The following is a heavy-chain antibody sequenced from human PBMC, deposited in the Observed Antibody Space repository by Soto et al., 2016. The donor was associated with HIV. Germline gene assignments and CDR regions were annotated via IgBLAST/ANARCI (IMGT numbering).Heavy chain of an antibody. Sequence: QVQLVQSGAEVKKPGASVKVSCRASGYTFTGYYMHWVRQAPGQGLEWVGWINPNSGGTNYAQKFQGRVTMTSDTSISTAYMELSRLRSDDTAVYYCARAADLYVAGAFDIWGQGTMVTVSS. D-gene: IGHD3-10*02. V-gene: IGHV1-2*02. CDR1: GYTFTGYY. CDR3: ARAADLYVAGAFDI. CDR2: INPNSGGT. J-gene: IGHJ3*02.